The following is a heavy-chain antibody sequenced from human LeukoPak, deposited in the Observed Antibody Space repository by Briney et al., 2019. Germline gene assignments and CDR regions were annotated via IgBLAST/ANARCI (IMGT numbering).Heavy chain of an antibody. D-gene: IGHD5-24*01. Sequence: AETLSLTCTVSGGPMSSYYWSWIRQPPGKGLEWIGYFCYSWRNMFNPSLKSRVNISQDTSKNQFSLKLSSVTAADTAVYYCARGARAGYNLDPFDYWGQGTLVTVSS. V-gene: IGHV4-59*08. CDR3: ARGARAGYNLDPFDY. CDR1: GGPMSSYY. J-gene: IGHJ4*02. CDR2: FCYSWRN.